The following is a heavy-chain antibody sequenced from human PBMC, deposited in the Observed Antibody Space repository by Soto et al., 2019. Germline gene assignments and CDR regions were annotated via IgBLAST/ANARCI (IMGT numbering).Heavy chain of an antibody. Sequence: EVQLLESGGGLVQPGGSLRLSCAASGFTFSSYAXSWVRQAPGKGLEWVSAISGSGGSTYYADSVKGRFTISRDNSKNTLYLQMNSLRAEDTAVYYCAKDYIPYYDILTGYTHYYYYGMDVWGQGTTVTVSS. CDR2: ISGSGGST. CDR3: AKDYIPYYDILTGYTHYYYYGMDV. J-gene: IGHJ6*02. V-gene: IGHV3-23*01. D-gene: IGHD3-9*01. CDR1: GFTFSSYA.